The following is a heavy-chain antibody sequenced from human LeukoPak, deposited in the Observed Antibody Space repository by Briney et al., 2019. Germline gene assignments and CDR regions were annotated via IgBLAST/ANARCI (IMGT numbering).Heavy chain of an antibody. CDR3: ARDRGRDLNNYFDY. CDR2: ISGSGGGT. D-gene: IGHD3-10*01. V-gene: IGHV3-23*01. CDR1: VFTFSSYF. Sequence: GGSLSLSCTASVFTFSSYFLSWVRQAPEKGLEWVSTISGSGGGTYYADSVKGRFTISRDDSKNTLYLQMNSLRAEDTAVSYCARDRGRDLNNYFDYWGQGTLVTVSS. J-gene: IGHJ4*02.